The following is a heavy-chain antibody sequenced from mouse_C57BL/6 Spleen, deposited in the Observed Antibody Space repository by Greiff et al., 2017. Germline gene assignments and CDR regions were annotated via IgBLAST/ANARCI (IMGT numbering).Heavy chain of an antibody. CDR2: INPNNGGT. D-gene: IGHD1-1*01. CDR3: ARGDYGSSYSYWYFDV. CDR1: GYTFTDYN. V-gene: IGHV1-18*01. Sequence: LVEPGASVKIPCKASGYTFTDYNMDWVKQSHGKSLEWIGDINPNNGGTIYNQKFKGKATLTVDKSSSTAYMELRSLTSEDTAVYYCARGDYGSSYSYWYFDVWGTGTTVTVSS. J-gene: IGHJ1*03.